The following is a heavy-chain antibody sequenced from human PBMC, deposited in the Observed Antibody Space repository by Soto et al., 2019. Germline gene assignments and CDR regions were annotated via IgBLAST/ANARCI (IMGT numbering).Heavy chain of an antibody. CDR2: ISSRGDTI. CDR3: APQPTGLDV. CDR1: GFTFSSYE. Sequence: EVQLVQSGGALVQPGGSLRLSCEASGFTFSSYEMNWVRQAPGKGLEWISYISSRGDTIYYADSVRGRFTVSRDNANNSLYLQINCLRAEDTVVYYCAPQPTGLDVWGQGTTVTVSS. J-gene: IGHJ6*02. V-gene: IGHV3-48*03. D-gene: IGHD4-17*01.